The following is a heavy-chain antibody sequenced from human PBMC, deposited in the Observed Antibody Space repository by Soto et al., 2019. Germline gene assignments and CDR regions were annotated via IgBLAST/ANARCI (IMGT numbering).Heavy chain of an antibody. Sequence: ASVKVSFKASGYTFTSYGISWVRQAPGQGLEWMGWISAYNGNTNYAQKLQGRVTMTTDTSTSTAYMELRSLRSDDTAVYYCARVPLPDDFWFHPPSEPWGQGTLVTVSS. D-gene: IGHD3-3*01. CDR3: ARVPLPDDFWFHPPSEP. J-gene: IGHJ5*02. CDR1: GYTFTSYG. V-gene: IGHV1-18*01. CDR2: ISAYNGNT.